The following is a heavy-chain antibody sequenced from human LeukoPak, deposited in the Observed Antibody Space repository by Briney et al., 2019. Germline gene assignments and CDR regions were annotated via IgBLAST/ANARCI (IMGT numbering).Heavy chain of an antibody. D-gene: IGHD2-15*01. Sequence: GGSLRLSCAASGFTVSSNYMSWVRQAPGKGLEWVSVIYSGGSTYYADSVKGRFTISRDNSKNTLYLQMNSLRAEDTAVYYCARDPAKYCSGGSCYYGMDVWGQGTTVTVSS. J-gene: IGHJ6*02. CDR1: GFTVSSNY. CDR3: ARDPAKYCSGGSCYYGMDV. V-gene: IGHV3-53*01. CDR2: IYSGGST.